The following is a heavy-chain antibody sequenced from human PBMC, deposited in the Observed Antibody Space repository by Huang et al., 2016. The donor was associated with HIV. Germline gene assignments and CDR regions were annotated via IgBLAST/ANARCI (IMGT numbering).Heavy chain of an antibody. D-gene: IGHD6-13*01. CDR1: GFTFSSYG. CDR2: ISDDGKTK. CDR3: AKGGSAAAVLDF. Sequence: QVQLVESGGGVVQPGGSLRISCAASGFTFSSYGMHWVRQAPGKGREWVAVISDDGKTKYYADSVKGRFSISRDNSKTTVYLQLNSLRVEDTAVYYCAKGGSAAAVLDFWGQGTLVTVSS. V-gene: IGHV3-30*18. J-gene: IGHJ4*02.